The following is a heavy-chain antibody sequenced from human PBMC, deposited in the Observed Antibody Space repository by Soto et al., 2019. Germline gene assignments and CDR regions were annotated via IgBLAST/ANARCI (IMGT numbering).Heavy chain of an antibody. CDR2: VSAYIGTT. D-gene: IGHD1-1*01. J-gene: IGHJ5*02. CDR1: GYTFTSYG. CDR3: ARDPEPLTSSDP. V-gene: IGHV1-18*01. Sequence: ASVKVSCKASGYTFTSYGISWVRQAPGQGPEWVGWVSAYIGTTYYAQKLQGRVTMTADTSTNTAYMELRSLRSDDTAVYYCARDPEPLTSSDPWGQGTLVTVSS.